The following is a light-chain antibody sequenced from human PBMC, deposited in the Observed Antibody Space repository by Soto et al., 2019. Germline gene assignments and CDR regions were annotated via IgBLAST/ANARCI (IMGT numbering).Light chain of an antibody. V-gene: IGKV3-20*01. Sequence: EIVLTQSPGTLSLSPVEIATLCFISSQSVRSNFLAWYSQRPGQAPSLLISGASTRATGIPDRFTGSGSGTDFTLTMSRLEPEDFAVYYCQQYGTSPWKFGQGTKGDIK. CDR1: QSVRSNF. CDR3: QQYGTSPWK. CDR2: GAS. J-gene: IGKJ1*01.